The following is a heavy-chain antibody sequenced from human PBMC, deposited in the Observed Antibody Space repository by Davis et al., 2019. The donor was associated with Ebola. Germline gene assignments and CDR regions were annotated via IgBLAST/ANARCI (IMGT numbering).Heavy chain of an antibody. Sequence: AASVKVSCKASGYTFTSYDISWVRQASGQGLEWMGWISAYNGNTNYAQKLQGRVTMTTDTSTSTAYMELRDLRSDDTALYYCARGAQWLGMPFDYWGQGTLVTVSS. CDR3: ARGAQWLGMPFDY. D-gene: IGHD6-19*01. V-gene: IGHV1-18*04. CDR2: ISAYNGNT. J-gene: IGHJ4*02. CDR1: GYTFTSYD.